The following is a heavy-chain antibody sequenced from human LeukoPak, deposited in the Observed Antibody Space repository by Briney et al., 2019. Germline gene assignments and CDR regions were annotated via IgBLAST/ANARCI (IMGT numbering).Heavy chain of an antibody. J-gene: IGHJ5*02. CDR3: VRVGAAGWFDP. Sequence: SETLSLTCTVSGGSIKSGSYYWGWIRQPPGKGLEWIGHIYYAGSTSYNVSLESRLTVSIDTSKNQFSLKLGSVTAADTAVYHCVRVGAAGWFDPWGQGTPVTVSS. CDR1: GGSIKSGSYY. V-gene: IGHV4-39*07. D-gene: IGHD6-25*01. CDR2: IYYAGST.